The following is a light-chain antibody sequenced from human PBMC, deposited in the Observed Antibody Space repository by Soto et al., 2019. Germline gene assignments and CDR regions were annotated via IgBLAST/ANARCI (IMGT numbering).Light chain of an antibody. CDR3: AAWDDSLNGPV. V-gene: IGLV1-44*01. CDR1: SSNIGSNY. CDR2: DDN. Sequence: QSVLTQPPSASGTPGQRVTISCSGSSSNIGSNYVYWYQQLPGTAPKLLVFDDNQRPSGVPDRFSDSKSGTSASLAISGLQSEDEADYYCAAWDDSLNGPVFGGGTKLTVL. J-gene: IGLJ2*01.